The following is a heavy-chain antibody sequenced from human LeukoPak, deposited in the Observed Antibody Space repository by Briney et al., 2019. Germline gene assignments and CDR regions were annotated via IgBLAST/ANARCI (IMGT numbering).Heavy chain of an antibody. D-gene: IGHD2-8*01. CDR2: ISSSSTYI. J-gene: IGHJ4*02. V-gene: IGHV3-21*01. Sequence: GGSLRLSCAASGFTFSSYSMNWVRQAPGKGLEWVSSISSSSTYIYYGDSVEGRFTISRDNAKNSLYLQMNSLRAEDTAVYYCARAGRTGSNDGGYWGQGTMVTVSS. CDR3: ARAGRTGSNDGGY. CDR1: GFTFSSYS.